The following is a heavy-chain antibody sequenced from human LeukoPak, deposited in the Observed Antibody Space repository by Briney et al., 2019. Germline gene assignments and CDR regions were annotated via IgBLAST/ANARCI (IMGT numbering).Heavy chain of an antibody. CDR1: GYTFTSYG. CDR3: ARDSSGFLVTSLFDY. Sequence: ASVKVSCKASGYTFTSYGISWVRQAPGQGLEWMGGIIPIFGTANYAQKFQGRVTITADESTSTAYMELSSLRSEDTAVYYCARDSSGFLVTSLFDYWGQGTLVTVSS. D-gene: IGHD6-19*01. J-gene: IGHJ4*02. CDR2: IIPIFGTA. V-gene: IGHV1-69*13.